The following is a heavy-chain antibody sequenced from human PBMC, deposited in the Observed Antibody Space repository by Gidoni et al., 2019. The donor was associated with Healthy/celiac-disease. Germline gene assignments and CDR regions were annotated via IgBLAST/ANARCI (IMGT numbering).Heavy chain of an antibody. CDR1: GFTVGSNS. J-gene: IGHJ6*02. D-gene: IGHD4-17*01. Sequence: EVQLVESEGGLVHPGGSLRLSCAAAGFTVGSNSGSWVRQAPGKGLEWVSVIYSGGSTYYADSVKGRFTISRDNSKNTLYLQLNSLRAEDTAVYYCARDRTDSGDYVYYYYGMDVWGQGTTVTVSS. CDR2: IYSGGST. V-gene: IGHV3-66*01. CDR3: ARDRTDSGDYVYYYYGMDV.